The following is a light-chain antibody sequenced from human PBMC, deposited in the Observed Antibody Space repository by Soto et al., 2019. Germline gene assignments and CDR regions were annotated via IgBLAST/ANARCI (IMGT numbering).Light chain of an antibody. CDR3: QQYGSSPPYT. CDR2: ATS. Sequence: EIVLTQSPGTLSLSPGERATLSCRASQSVSNNHLAWYRQKPGQAPRLLIYATSSRATGIPDRFSGSGSGTDFTLTVSRLEPEDYAVYYCQQYGSSPPYTFGQGTKVDIK. J-gene: IGKJ2*01. V-gene: IGKV3-20*01. CDR1: QSVSNNH.